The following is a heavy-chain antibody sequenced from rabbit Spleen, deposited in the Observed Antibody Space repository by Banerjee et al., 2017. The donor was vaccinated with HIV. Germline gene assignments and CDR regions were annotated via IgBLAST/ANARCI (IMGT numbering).Heavy chain of an antibody. V-gene: IGHV1S40*01. D-gene: IGHD8-1*01. CDR1: GFSFSSGHW. CDR2: IYAGSSGNT. J-gene: IGHJ6*01. Sequence: QSLEESGGDLVKPGASLTLTCTASGFSFSSGHWICWVRQAPGKGLEWIACIYAGSSGNTYYATWAKGRFTCSKTSSTTVTLQMTSLTVADTATYFCARDTGSSFSSYGMDLWGPGPWSPS. CDR3: ARDTGSSFSSYGMDL.